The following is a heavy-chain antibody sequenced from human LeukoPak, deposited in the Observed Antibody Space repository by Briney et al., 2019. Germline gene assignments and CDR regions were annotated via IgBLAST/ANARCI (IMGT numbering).Heavy chain of an antibody. J-gene: IGHJ6*04. CDR1: GFTFSSYE. CDR3: AELGITMIGGV. V-gene: IGHV3-48*03. CDR2: ISSSGSTI. D-gene: IGHD3-10*02. Sequence: GGTLRLFSAASGFTFSSYEMNWVRQAPGKGLGWVSYISSSGSTIYYADSVKGRFTISRDNAKNSLYLQMNSLRAEDTSVYYCAELGITMIGGVWGKGTTVTISS.